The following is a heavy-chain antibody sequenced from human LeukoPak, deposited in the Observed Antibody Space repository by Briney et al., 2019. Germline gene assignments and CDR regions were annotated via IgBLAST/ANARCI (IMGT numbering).Heavy chain of an antibody. D-gene: IGHD3-3*01. Sequence: PGGSLRLSCAASGFTFSNYAMYWVRQAPEKGLECVSAISGTGGRTYYADSVKGRFTISRDNSKNTVHLQMNTLGAEDTAVYYCARVTEYYDFWSGYYSWFDPWGQGTLVTVSS. V-gene: IGHV3-23*01. CDR3: ARVTEYYDFWSGYYSWFDP. CDR2: ISGTGGRT. J-gene: IGHJ5*02. CDR1: GFTFSNYA.